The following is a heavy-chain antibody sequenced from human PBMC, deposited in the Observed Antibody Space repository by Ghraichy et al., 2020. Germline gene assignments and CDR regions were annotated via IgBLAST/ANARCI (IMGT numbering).Heavy chain of an antibody. CDR2: IYYNGST. CDR1: GASISTYF. J-gene: IGHJ6*02. V-gene: IGHV4-59*01. CDR3: AGDLGFCSGGICKYFGLDV. D-gene: IGHD2-15*01. Sequence: SQTLSLTCTVSGASISTYFWSWIRQAPGKGLEWIGYIYYNGSTSYNPSLKSRVSISLDTSKIRFSLRLSSVTAADTAVYYCAGDLGFCSGGICKYFGLDVWGQGTTVTVSS.